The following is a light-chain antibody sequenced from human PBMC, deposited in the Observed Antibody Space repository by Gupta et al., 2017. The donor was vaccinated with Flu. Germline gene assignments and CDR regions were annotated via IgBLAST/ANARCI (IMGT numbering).Light chain of an antibody. CDR3: QHYGSSLFS. V-gene: IGKV3-20*01. J-gene: IGKJ2*03. CDR2: GAS. Sequence: EIVLTQSPGTLSLSPGERATLSCRACQSVSSTQLVWYQQKPGQAPRLLIFGASRRATGISDRFSGSGSGTDFTLTISRLEPEDFAVYYCQHYGSSLFSFGQGTNLEIK. CDR1: QSVSSTQ.